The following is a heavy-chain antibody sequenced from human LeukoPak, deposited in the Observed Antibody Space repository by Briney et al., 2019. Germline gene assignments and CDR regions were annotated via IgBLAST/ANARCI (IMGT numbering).Heavy chain of an antibody. J-gene: IGHJ4*02. CDR1: GLTVSSNY. Sequence: EGSLRLSRAASGLTVSSNYMSWVRQAPGKGLEWVSVIYSGGNTFYADSVKGRFTISRDNSKNTLYLQMNSLRAEDTAVYYCAREMIQLPGYFDYWGQGTLVTVSS. CDR2: IYSGGNT. CDR3: AREMIQLPGYFDY. D-gene: IGHD5-18*01. V-gene: IGHV3-53*01.